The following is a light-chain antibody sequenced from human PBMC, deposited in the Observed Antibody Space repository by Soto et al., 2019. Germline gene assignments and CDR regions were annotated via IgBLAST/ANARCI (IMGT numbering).Light chain of an antibody. CDR2: DAS. V-gene: IGKV1-5*01. CDR1: QSSSSW. J-gene: IGKJ2*01. CDR3: QQYNSYTYT. Sequence: DIQMTQSPATLSASVGDRVTITCRAGQSSSSWLAWYQQKPGKATKLLIYDASSLEGGAPSSFSGSGSGTEFSLTISSLQPDDFATYYCQQYNSYTYTFGQGTKLEI.